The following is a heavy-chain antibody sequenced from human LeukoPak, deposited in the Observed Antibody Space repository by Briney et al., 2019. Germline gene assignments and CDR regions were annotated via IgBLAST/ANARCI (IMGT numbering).Heavy chain of an antibody. CDR3: ARRQQIVYNYYYYAMDV. V-gene: IGHV3-30*14. Sequence: GGSLRVSCAASGFTFSNYAMHWVRQAPGKGLEWVALISYEPTNRYYADSVKGRFTVSRDNSLNILYLQMTSLTPEDTAVYFCARRQQIVYNYYYYAMDVWGQGTTVAVSS. CDR2: ISYEPTNR. CDR1: GFTFSNYA. J-gene: IGHJ6*02. D-gene: IGHD6-6*01.